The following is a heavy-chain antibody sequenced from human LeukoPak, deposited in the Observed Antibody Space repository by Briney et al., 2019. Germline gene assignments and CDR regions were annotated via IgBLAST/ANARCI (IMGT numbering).Heavy chain of an antibody. J-gene: IGHJ4*02. Sequence: SETLSLTCAVYGGSFSGFSWSWIRQPPGKGLEWIGEINHSGSTNYNSSLKSRVTISVDTSKNQFSLNLRSVTAADTAMYYCARGVIRAVAVLGYWGQGTLVTVSS. CDR1: GGSFSGFS. CDR3: ARGVIRAVAVLGY. V-gene: IGHV4-34*01. D-gene: IGHD6-19*01. CDR2: INHSGST.